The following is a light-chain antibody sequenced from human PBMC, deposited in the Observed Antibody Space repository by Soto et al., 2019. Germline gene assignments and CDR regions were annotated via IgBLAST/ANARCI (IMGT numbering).Light chain of an antibody. CDR3: QQSYSLPHT. V-gene: IGKV1-39*01. CDR2: GSS. Sequence: DIQMTQSPSSLSASVGDRVTITCRASQRISTYFNWYQQKPGKAPNLLIFGSSTLRSGVPSRFSGSGSGTDFILTISSLQPEDFATYYCQQSYSLPHTFGQGTKLEIK. J-gene: IGKJ2*01. CDR1: QRISTY.